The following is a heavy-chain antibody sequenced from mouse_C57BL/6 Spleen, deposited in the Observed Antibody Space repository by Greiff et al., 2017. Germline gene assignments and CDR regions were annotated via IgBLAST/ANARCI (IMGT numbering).Heavy chain of an antibody. D-gene: IGHD4-1*01. CDR2: IDPSDSYT. Sequence: QVQLQQPGAELVMPGASVKLSCKASGYTFTSYWMHWVKQRPGQGLEWIGEIDPSDSYTNYNQKFKGKSTLTVAKSSSTSYLQLSSLTSEDSAVYYCARRVGPYYFDYWGQGTTLTVSS. V-gene: IGHV1-69*01. CDR3: ARRVGPYYFDY. J-gene: IGHJ2*01. CDR1: GYTFTSYW.